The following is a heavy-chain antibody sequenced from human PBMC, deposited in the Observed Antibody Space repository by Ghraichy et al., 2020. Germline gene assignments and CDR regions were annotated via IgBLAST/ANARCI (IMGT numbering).Heavy chain of an antibody. V-gene: IGHV4-34*01. D-gene: IGHD3-10*01. Sequence: SETLSLTCAVYGGSFSGYYWSWIRQPPGKGLEWIGEINHSGSTNYNPSLKSRVTISVDTSKNQFSLKLSSVTAADTAVYYCATGVRPYYYGSGSVFQHWGQGTLVTVSS. J-gene: IGHJ1*01. CDR1: GGSFSGYY. CDR2: INHSGST. CDR3: ATGVRPYYYGSGSVFQH.